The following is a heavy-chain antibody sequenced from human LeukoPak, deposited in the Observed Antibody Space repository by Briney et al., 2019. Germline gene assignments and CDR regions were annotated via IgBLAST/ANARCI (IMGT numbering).Heavy chain of an antibody. J-gene: IGHJ4*02. CDR3: ARVRATFSPHFDN. D-gene: IGHD5-12*01. CDR2: INSDGSIT. Sequence: GGSLRLSCAASGFTFSSYWMHWVRQAPGKGLMWVSRINSDGSITNYSDSVKGRFTISRDNAKNTLYLQMNSLRAEDTAVYYCARVRATFSPHFDNWGQGTLVSDSS. CDR1: GFTFSSYW. V-gene: IGHV3-74*01.